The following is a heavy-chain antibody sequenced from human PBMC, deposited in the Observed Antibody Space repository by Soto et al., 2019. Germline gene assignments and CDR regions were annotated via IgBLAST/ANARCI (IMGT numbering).Heavy chain of an antibody. CDR1: GYTFTSYA. CDR2: VNAGNGNT. V-gene: IGHV1-3*01. D-gene: IGHD2-21*02. J-gene: IGHJ4*02. CDR3: ARSIVVVTALDY. Sequence: ALVKVSCKASGYTFTSYAMHWVRQAPGQRLERMGWVNAGNGNTKYSQKFKGRVTITRDTSASTAYMELSSLRSEDTAVYYCARSIVVVTALDYWGQGTLVTVSS.